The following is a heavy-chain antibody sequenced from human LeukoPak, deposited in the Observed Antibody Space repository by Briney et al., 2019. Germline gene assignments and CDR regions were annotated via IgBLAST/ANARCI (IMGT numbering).Heavy chain of an antibody. Sequence: GGSLRLSCSASGFIFSIYTMHWVRQAPGKGLEHVSAVSSGGGDPYYADSVKGRITISRDNSKNTLYLQMSSLRAEDTAVYYCAKETVVVVAATPDAFDIWGQGTMVTVSS. CDR2: VSSGGGDP. J-gene: IGHJ3*02. CDR3: AKETVVVVAATPDAFDI. V-gene: IGHV3-64D*09. CDR1: GFIFSIYT. D-gene: IGHD2-15*01.